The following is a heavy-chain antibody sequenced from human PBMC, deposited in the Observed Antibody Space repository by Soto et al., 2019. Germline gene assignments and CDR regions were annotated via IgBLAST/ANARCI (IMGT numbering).Heavy chain of an antibody. Sequence: SVKVSCKAPGDTFSSHAISWVRQAPGQGLEWMGGIILILGEAIYGHKYQRRSTITEDKSTSTHYMEQNSVRSEDTAVYYWARLGVDTAMVPQPEYYYYYGMDVWGQGTTVTVSS. CDR3: ARLGVDTAMVPQPEYYYYYGMDV. CDR1: GDTFSSHA. D-gene: IGHD5-18*01. V-gene: IGHV1-69*06. CDR2: IILILGEA. J-gene: IGHJ6*02.